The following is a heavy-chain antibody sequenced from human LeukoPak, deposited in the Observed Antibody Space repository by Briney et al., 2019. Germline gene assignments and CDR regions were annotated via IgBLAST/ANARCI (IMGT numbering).Heavy chain of an antibody. V-gene: IGHV4-34*01. Sequence: PSETLSLTCAVYGGSFSGYYWSWIRQPPGKGLEWIGEINHSGSTNYNPSLKSRVTISVDTSKNQFSLKLSSVTAADTAVYYCARSLRRPRSYYYGMDVWGKRTTVTVSS. D-gene: IGHD3-10*01. CDR3: ARSLRRPRSYYYGMDV. CDR1: GGSFSGYY. CDR2: INHSGST. J-gene: IGHJ6*04.